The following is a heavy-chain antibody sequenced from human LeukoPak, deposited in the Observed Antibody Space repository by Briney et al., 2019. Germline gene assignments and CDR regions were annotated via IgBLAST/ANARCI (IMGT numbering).Heavy chain of an antibody. J-gene: IGHJ4*02. Sequence: GGSLRLSCAASGFTFSSYAMSWVRQAPWKGLQWVSAISGSGGDTYDADSVKGRFTISRDNSKNTLYLQMNSLRAEDTAVYYCAKDTSVARYCTNDICSPFDYWGQGTLVTVSS. D-gene: IGHD2-8*01. CDR2: ISGSGGDT. V-gene: IGHV3-23*01. CDR1: GFTFSSYA. CDR3: AKDTSVARYCTNDICSPFDY.